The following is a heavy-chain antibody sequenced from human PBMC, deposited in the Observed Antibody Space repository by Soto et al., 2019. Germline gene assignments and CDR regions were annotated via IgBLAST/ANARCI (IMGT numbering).Heavy chain of an antibody. CDR1: GYTFTAYY. CDR3: AREGVVGGIYGMDI. J-gene: IGHJ6*02. Sequence: GASVKVSCKASGYTFTAYYLHWVRQAPGQGLEWMGWINPNGGGTNYAQKFQGWVTMTRDTSISTAYMELSRLKSDDTAVYYCAREGVVGGIYGMDIRGQGTTVTVSS. D-gene: IGHD2-15*01. CDR2: INPNGGGT. V-gene: IGHV1-2*04.